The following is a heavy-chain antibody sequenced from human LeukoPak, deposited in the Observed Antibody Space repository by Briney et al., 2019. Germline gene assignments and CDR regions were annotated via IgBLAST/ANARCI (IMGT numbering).Heavy chain of an antibody. Sequence: SETLSLTCNVSGTSMNNYWWSWIRQPPGTGLEWIGNIYYTGNTNYNPSLKSRVSISVDTSKSQFSLTLRSVSAADTAVYYCARHPYYYDTSNPAYYYYMDVWGKGTTVTVSS. CDR3: ARHPYYYDTSNPAYYYYMDV. J-gene: IGHJ6*03. CDR1: GTSMNNYW. CDR2: IYYTGNT. D-gene: IGHD3-22*01. V-gene: IGHV4-59*08.